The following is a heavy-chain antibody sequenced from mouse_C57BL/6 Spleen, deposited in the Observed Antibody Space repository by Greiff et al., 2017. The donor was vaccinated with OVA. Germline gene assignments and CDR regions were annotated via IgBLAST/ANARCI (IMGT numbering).Heavy chain of an antibody. CDR3: ARPYYGSSLFDD. CDR1: GYSFTSYY. D-gene: IGHD1-1*01. V-gene: IGHV1-39*01. J-gene: IGHJ2*01. CDR2: IHPNYGTT. Sequence: VQLQQPGAELVKPGASVKMSCKASGYSFTSYYMNWVKQSHGQSLEWIGIIHPNYGTTSYNQKFKGKATLTVDQSSSTAYMQLNSLTTEDSAVDYCARPYYGSSLFDDWGQGTTLTVSS.